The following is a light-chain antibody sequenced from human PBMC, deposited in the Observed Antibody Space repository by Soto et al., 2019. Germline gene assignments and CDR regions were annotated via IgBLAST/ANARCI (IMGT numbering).Light chain of an antibody. Sequence: EIVLTQSPGTLSLSPGERATLSCRASQRVSSNSLAWYQQKPGQAPRLVFYATSTRASGFPDRFSASGSGTVFTLTISRLEPEDAAVYYCQVYGNSPWTFGQGTKVDIK. J-gene: IGKJ1*01. CDR3: QVYGNSPWT. CDR2: ATS. V-gene: IGKV3-20*01. CDR1: QRVSSNS.